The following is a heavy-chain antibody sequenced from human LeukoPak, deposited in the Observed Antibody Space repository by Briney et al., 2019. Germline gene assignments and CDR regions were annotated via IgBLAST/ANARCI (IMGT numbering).Heavy chain of an antibody. Sequence: PSETLSLTCTVSGGSVSSRTYYWAWIRQPPGKGLEWVASIFYSGGTYYNPSLNSRFTISIDTPRNQFSLKVRSVTAADTAVYYCARHPFKGDIVATIDHWGQGTLVAVSS. CDR3: ARHPFKGDIVATIDH. CDR1: GGSVSSRTYY. CDR2: IFYSGGT. J-gene: IGHJ4*02. V-gene: IGHV4-39*01. D-gene: IGHD5-12*01.